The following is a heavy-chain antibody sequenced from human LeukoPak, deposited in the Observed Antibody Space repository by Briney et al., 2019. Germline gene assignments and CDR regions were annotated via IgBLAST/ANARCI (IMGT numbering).Heavy chain of an antibody. J-gene: IGHJ4*02. CDR1: GFTFSSYG. Sequence: GGSLRLSCAASGFTFSSYGMHWVRQAPGKGLEWVAVIWYDGSNKYSADSVKGRFTISRDNSKNTLYLQMNSLRAEDTAVYYCARDIHLTYYYDSSAGPFDYWGQGTLVTVSS. D-gene: IGHD3-22*01. V-gene: IGHV3-33*01. CDR3: ARDIHLTYYYDSSAGPFDY. CDR2: IWYDGSNK.